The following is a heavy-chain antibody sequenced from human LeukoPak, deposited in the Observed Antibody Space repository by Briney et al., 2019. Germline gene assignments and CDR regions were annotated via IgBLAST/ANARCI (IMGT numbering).Heavy chain of an antibody. J-gene: IGHJ4*02. CDR1: GGTFSIYA. CDR2: IVPIFGTA. CDR3: ARAASWELLGSDFDY. D-gene: IGHD1-26*01. V-gene: IGHV1-69*13. Sequence: SVKVSCTASGGTFSIYAISWVRQAPGQGLEWMGGIVPIFGTANYAQKFQGRVTITADESTSTAYMELSSLRSEDTAVYYCARAASWELLGSDFDYWGQGTLVTVSS.